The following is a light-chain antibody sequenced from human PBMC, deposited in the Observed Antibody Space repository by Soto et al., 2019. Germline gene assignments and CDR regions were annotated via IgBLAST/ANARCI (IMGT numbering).Light chain of an antibody. CDR3: SSYTASNTVV. Sequence: QSALTQPASVSGSPGQSITISCTGTSSDVGGSNYVSWYQQHPGKAPRLVIFEVINRPSGVSYRFSGFKSGNTASLTISGLQAGDDADYYCSSYTASNTVVFGGGTKLTVL. V-gene: IGLV2-14*01. CDR1: SSDVGGSNY. J-gene: IGLJ2*01. CDR2: EVI.